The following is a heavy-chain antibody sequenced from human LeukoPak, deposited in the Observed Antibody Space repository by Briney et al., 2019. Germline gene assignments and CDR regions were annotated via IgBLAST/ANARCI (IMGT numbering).Heavy chain of an antibody. CDR1: GGTFSSYA. D-gene: IGHD3-22*01. CDR3: ASYDSGPYYYYGMDV. J-gene: IGHJ6*02. Sequence: ASVKVSCKASGGTFSSYAISWVRQAPGQGLEWMGRIIPIFGIANYAQKFQGRVTITADKSTSTAYMELSSLRSEDTAVYYCASYDSGPYYYYGMDVWGRGTAVTVSS. V-gene: IGHV1-69*04. CDR2: IIPIFGIA.